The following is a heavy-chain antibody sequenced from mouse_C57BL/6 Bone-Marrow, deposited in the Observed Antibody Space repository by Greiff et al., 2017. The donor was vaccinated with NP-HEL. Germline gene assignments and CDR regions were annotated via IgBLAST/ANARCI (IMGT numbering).Heavy chain of an antibody. D-gene: IGHD1-1*02. CDR1: GYTFTSYS. J-gene: IGHJ2*01. CDR2: INPSSGYT. Sequence: VQLQQSGAELARPGASVKLSCKASGYTFTSYSMHWVKQRPGQGLEWIGYINPSSGYTKYNQKFKDKSTLTADKSSSTAYMQLSSLTSEDSAVYDCARDYGPGYGGQGTTLTVSS. V-gene: IGHV1-4*01. CDR3: ARDYGPGY.